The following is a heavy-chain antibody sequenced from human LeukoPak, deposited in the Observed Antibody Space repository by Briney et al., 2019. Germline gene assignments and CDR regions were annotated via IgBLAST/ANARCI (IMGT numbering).Heavy chain of an antibody. Sequence: GGSLRLSCAASGFTFSSYAMSWVRQAPGKGLEWVSGISGSDGSTFYADSVRGRFTISRDNSKSTLYLQMNSLRAEDTAVYYCAKDHRVEYKHNYGDSFDIWGQGTMVTVSS. CDR1: GFTFSSYA. D-gene: IGHD3-16*01. CDR3: AKDHRVEYKHNYGDSFDI. V-gene: IGHV3-23*01. J-gene: IGHJ3*02. CDR2: ISGSDGST.